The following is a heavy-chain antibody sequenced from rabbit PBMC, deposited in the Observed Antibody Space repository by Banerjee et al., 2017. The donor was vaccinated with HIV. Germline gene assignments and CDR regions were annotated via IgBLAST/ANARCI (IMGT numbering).Heavy chain of an antibody. J-gene: IGHJ4*01. CDR1: GFSFSSSYW. Sequence: QEQLEESGGDLVKPEGSLTLTCTASGFSFSSSYWICWVRQAPGKGLEWIACIDAGSTSTYYASWAKGRFTISKTSSTTVALQMTSLTAADTATYFCARDYSGYAGYGGASHYTNLWGPGTLVTVS. CDR2: IDAGSTST. CDR3: ARDYSGYAGYGGASHYTNL. V-gene: IGHV1S45*01. D-gene: IGHD7-1*01.